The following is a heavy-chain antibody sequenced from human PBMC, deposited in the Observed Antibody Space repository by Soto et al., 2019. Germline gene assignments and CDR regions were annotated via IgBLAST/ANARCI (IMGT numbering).Heavy chain of an antibody. D-gene: IGHD2-8*01. J-gene: IGHJ6*03. CDR2: ISSSSSTI. V-gene: IGHV3-48*01. CDR3: AREGVCSSCEYYYYYMDV. CDR1: GFTFSSYS. Sequence: GGSLRLSCAASGFTFSSYSMNWVRQAPGKGLEWVSYISSSSSTIYYADSVKGRFTISRDNAKNSLYLQMNSLRAEDTAVYYCAREGVCSSCEYYYYYMDVWGKGTTVTVSS.